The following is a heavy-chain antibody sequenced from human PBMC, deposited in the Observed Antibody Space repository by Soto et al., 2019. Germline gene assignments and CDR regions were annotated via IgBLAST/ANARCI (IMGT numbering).Heavy chain of an antibody. J-gene: IGHJ6*02. CDR1: GFTFSSYG. D-gene: IGHD2-2*01. CDR3: ASYQLAHYGMDV. Sequence: GGSLRLSCAASGFTFSSYGMHWVRQAPGKGLEWVAVIWYDGSNKYYADSVKGRFTISRDNSKNTLYLQMNSLRAEDTAVYYCASYQLAHYGMDVWGQGTTVTVSS. CDR2: IWYDGSNK. V-gene: IGHV3-33*01.